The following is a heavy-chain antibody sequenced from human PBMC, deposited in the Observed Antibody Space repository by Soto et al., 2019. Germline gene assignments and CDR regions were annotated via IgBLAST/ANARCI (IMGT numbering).Heavy chain of an antibody. D-gene: IGHD3-3*01. CDR2: IDSSGSI. CDR1: AGAIGNDY. CDR3: ARGGHDFWSGPFDY. Sequence: SETLSLPCTGSAGAIGNDYCDWMRDPAGKGLEWIGRIDSSGSINYSPSLKSRVTMSVDTSENQFSLKLSSVTAADTAVYYCARGGHDFWSGPFDYWGQGTPVTVSS. J-gene: IGHJ4*02. V-gene: IGHV4-4*07.